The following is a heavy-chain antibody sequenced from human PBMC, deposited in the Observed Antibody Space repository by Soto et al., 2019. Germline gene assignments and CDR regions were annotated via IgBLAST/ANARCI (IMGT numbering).Heavy chain of an antibody. Sequence: SETLSLTCTVSGGSISSSSYYWGWIRQPPGKGLEWIGSIYYSGSTYYNPSLKSRVTISVDTSKNQFSLKLSSVTAADTAVYYCASSYYDFWSGYYIRWFDPWGQGTLVTVSS. D-gene: IGHD3-3*01. CDR1: GGSISSSSYY. V-gene: IGHV4-39*01. CDR3: ASSYYDFWSGYYIRWFDP. J-gene: IGHJ5*02. CDR2: IYYSGST.